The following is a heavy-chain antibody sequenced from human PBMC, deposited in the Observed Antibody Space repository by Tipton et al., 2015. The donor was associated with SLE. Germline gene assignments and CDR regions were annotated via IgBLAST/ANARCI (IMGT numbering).Heavy chain of an antibody. CDR3: AKGSGTAFEWEVIGEY. Sequence: SLRLSCAASGFAFSIYGMHWVRQAPGKGLEWVSAIYNGGGTDYADSVKGRFTISGDSSKDTLYLQMNSLRVEDTAVYYCAKGSGTAFEWEVIGEYWGQGTQVTVSS. CDR1: GFAFSIYG. V-gene: IGHV3-NL1*01. J-gene: IGHJ4*02. D-gene: IGHD1-26*01. CDR2: IYNGGGT.